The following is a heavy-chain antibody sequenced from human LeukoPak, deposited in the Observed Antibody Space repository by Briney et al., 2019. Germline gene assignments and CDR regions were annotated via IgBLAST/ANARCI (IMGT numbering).Heavy chain of an antibody. V-gene: IGHV3-64D*06. CDR1: GFTFNNYP. CDR3: VKPNLAVAGTRYFDY. CDR2: INSNGDST. J-gene: IGHJ4*02. Sequence: PGRSLRLSCSASGFTFNNYPMHWVRRAPGEGLEYVSAINSNGDSTYNADSVKGRFTISRDNSKNTLYLQMSSLRVEDTAVYYCVKPNLAVAGTRYFDYWGQGTLVTVSS. D-gene: IGHD6-19*01.